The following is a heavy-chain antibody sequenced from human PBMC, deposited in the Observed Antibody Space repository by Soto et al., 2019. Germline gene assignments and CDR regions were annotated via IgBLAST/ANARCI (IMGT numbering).Heavy chain of an antibody. Sequence: GGSLRLSCAASGFTFSTYSMNWVRQAPGKGLQWISYISSGSSTIYYADSVKGRFTISRDNAKNSLYLQMNGLRDEDTAVYYCARYRREAVAGYTLDNWGQGILVTVSS. D-gene: IGHD6-13*01. CDR2: ISSGSSTI. CDR1: GFTFSTYS. CDR3: ARYRREAVAGYTLDN. V-gene: IGHV3-48*02. J-gene: IGHJ4*02.